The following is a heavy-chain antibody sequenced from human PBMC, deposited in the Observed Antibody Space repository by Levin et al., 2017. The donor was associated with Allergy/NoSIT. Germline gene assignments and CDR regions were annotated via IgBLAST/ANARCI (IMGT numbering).Heavy chain of an antibody. V-gene: IGHV4-59*01. CDR1: GGSISSYY. J-gene: IGHJ3*02. CDR2: IYYSGST. Sequence: SETLSLTCTVSGGSISSYYWSWIRQPPGKGLEWIGYIYYSGSTNYNPSLKSRVTISVDTSKNQFSLKLSSVTAADTAVYYCATSYYDILTGYYKRAFDSWGQGTMVTVSS. CDR3: ATSYYDILTGYYKRAFDS. D-gene: IGHD3-9*01.